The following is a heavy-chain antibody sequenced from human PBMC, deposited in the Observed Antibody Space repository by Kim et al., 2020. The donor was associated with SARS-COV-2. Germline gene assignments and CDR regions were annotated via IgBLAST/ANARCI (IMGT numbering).Heavy chain of an antibody. CDR2: IYPGDSDT. Sequence: GESLKISCKGSGYSFTSYWIGWVRQMPGKGLEWMGIIYPGDSDTRYSPSFQGQVTISADKSISTAYLQWSSLKASDTAMYYCARRVGFKDTAMDPPTYYYYGMDVWGQGTTVTVSS. D-gene: IGHD5-18*01. J-gene: IGHJ6*02. CDR1: GYSFTSYW. V-gene: IGHV5-51*01. CDR3: ARRVGFKDTAMDPPTYYYYGMDV.